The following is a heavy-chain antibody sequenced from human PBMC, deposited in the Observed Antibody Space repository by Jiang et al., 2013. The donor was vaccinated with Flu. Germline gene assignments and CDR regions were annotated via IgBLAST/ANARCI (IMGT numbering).Heavy chain of an antibody. CDR2: SILVTLIR. J-gene: IGHJ4*02. V-gene: IGHV5-51*01. Sequence: CKAFWIRLFRLIGIGWVRQMPRERPWSGWESSILVTLIRDYSPSFQGHVTISVDRTISTAYLQWRSLQASDTAVYYCARHRLPRFTMVNPSDIWGQGTLVTVTS. CDR3: ARHRLPRFTMVNPSDI. D-gene: IGHD5-18*01. CDR1: IRLFRLIG.